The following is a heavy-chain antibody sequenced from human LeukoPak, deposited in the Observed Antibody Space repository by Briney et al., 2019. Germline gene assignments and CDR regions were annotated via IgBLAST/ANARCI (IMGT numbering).Heavy chain of an antibody. J-gene: IGHJ4*02. D-gene: IGHD3-3*01. CDR3: AKGLDDFWSGYYTGIAY. CDR1: GFTFSSYA. CDR2: ISGSGGST. Sequence: GGSLRLSCAASGFTFSSYAMSWVRQAPGKGLEWVSAISGSGGSTYYADSVKGRFTISRDNSKNTLYLQMNSLRAEDTAVYYCAKGLDDFWSGYYTGIAYWGQGTLVTVSS. V-gene: IGHV3-23*01.